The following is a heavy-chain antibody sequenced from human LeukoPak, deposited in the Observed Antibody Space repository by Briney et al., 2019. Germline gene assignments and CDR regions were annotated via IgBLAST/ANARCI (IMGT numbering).Heavy chain of an antibody. CDR2: TYYRSKWYN. J-gene: IGHJ2*01. CDR3: ARDASGGLRGHNWYFDL. CDR1: GDSVSSNSAA. Sequence: SQTLSLTCAISGDSVSSNSAAWNWIRQSPSRGLEWLGRTYYRSKWYNDYAVSVKSRITINPDTSKNQFSLQLNSVTPEDTAVYYCARDASGGLRGHNWYFDLWGRGTLVTVSS. D-gene: IGHD1-26*01. V-gene: IGHV6-1*01.